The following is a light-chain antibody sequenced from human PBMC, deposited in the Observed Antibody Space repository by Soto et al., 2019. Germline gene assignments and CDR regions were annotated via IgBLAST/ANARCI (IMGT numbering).Light chain of an antibody. CDR2: EDN. J-gene: IGLJ7*01. Sequence: NFMLTQPHSVSGSPGETVTFSCTRSSGSSASNFVQWYQQRPGSAPRNVIYEDNYRPSGVPDRFSGSIDSSSNSASLTISGLRPEDEADYYCQSYDITYGVFGGGTQLTVL. CDR1: SGSSASNF. V-gene: IGLV6-57*04. CDR3: QSYDITYGV.